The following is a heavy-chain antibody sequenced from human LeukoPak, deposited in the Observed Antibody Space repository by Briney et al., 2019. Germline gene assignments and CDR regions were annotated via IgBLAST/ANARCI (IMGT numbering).Heavy chain of an antibody. V-gene: IGHV1-3*04. CDR3: ARNTETAIPLPYYFDY. CDR2: INTGNGNT. Sequence: ASVKVSCKSSGYTFNNYAMNWVRQAPGQRLECMGWINTGNGNTKYSQKFQGRVTITRDTSASTAYMDLSSLRSEDTAVYYCARNTETAIPLPYYFDYWGQGTLVTVSS. J-gene: IGHJ4*02. CDR1: GYTFNNYA. D-gene: IGHD2-21*02.